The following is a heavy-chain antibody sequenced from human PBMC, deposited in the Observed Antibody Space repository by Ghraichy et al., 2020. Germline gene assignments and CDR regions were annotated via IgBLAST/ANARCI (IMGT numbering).Heavy chain of an antibody. Sequence: GSLRLSCVAPGFTFTYYAMSWVRQAPGKGLEWVSGISGSGGSTSYADSVKGRFTISTENSKSTLSLQMNSLRAEDTAVYYCAKDRFTSSWPPLYFDLWGRGTLVTVSS. D-gene: IGHD6-13*01. CDR1: GFTFTYYA. V-gene: IGHV3-23*01. CDR2: ISGSGGST. J-gene: IGHJ2*01. CDR3: AKDRFTSSWPPLYFDL.